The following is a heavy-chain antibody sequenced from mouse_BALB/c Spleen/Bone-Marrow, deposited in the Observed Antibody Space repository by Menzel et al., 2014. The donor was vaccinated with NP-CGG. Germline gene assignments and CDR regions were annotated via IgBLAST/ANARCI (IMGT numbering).Heavy chain of an antibody. CDR3: SRGYGNCFDY. J-gene: IGHJ2*01. CDR2: ISTGGTYT. CDR1: GFTFSSSI. Sequence: EVMLVESGGGLVKPGGSLKLSCSASGFTFSSSIMPWVRQTPEKRLEWVATISTGGTYTYYPDSVKGRFTISRDNAKNTLYLQMSSLKSEDTAMYYCSRGYGNCFDYWGQGTTLTVSS. V-gene: IGHV5-6-4*01. D-gene: IGHD2-10*02.